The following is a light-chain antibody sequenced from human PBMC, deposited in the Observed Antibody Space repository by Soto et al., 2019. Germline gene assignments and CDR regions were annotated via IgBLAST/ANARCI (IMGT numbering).Light chain of an antibody. CDR2: GNS. J-gene: IGLJ3*02. CDR1: SSNIGAGYD. V-gene: IGLV1-40*01. CDR3: QSYDSSLSTWV. Sequence: VLTQPPSVSGAPGQRVTISCTGSSSNIGAGYDVHWYQQLPGTAPKLLIYGNSNRPSGVPDRFSGSKSGTSASLAITGLQAEDEADYYCQSYDSSLSTWVFGGGTKLTVL.